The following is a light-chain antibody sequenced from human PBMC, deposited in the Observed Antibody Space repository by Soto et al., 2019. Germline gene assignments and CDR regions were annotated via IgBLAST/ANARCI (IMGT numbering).Light chain of an antibody. Sequence: EIVLTQSPGTLSLSPGEGATLSCRASQTVSSTYLAWYQQKPGQAPRLLIHGATTRATGIPARFSGSGSGTEFTLTISSLQSEDFAVYYCQQYNNWPPITFGQGTRLEI. J-gene: IGKJ5*01. V-gene: IGKV3-15*01. CDR3: QQYNNWPPIT. CDR2: GAT. CDR1: QTVSSTY.